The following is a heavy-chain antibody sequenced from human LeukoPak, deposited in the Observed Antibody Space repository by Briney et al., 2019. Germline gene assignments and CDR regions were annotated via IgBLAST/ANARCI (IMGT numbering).Heavy chain of an antibody. CDR3: SRESGPFSPFGF. Sequence: PSETLSLTCGVSGGSISGTNWWRWVRQPPGQGLGWVGEISLRGITNYNPSLRSRLTMSLDKSKNQVSLNLTSVTAADTAVYYCSRESGPFSPFGFWGQGTLVSVHS. CDR2: ISLRGIT. J-gene: IGHJ4*02. D-gene: IGHD1-26*01. V-gene: IGHV4-4*02. CDR1: GGSISGTNW.